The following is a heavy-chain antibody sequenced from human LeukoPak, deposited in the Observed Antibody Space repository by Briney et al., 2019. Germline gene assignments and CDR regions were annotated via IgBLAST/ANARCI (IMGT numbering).Heavy chain of an antibody. D-gene: IGHD6-19*01. CDR3: AACSRLAGADYHYGMDV. J-gene: IGHJ6*02. V-gene: IGHV3-53*01. CDR1: GFTVSSNY. Sequence: PGGSLRLSCAASGFTVSSNYMSWVRQAPGKGLEWVSLISSGGSTYYADSVKGRFTISRDKSKSTLYLQMNSLRAEDTAVYYCAACSRLAGADYHYGMDVWGQGTTVTVSS. CDR2: ISSGGST.